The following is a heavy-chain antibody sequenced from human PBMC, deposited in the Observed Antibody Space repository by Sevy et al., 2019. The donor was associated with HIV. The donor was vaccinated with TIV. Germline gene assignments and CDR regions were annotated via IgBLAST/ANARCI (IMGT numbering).Heavy chain of an antibody. Sequence: GGSLRLSCGASGFIFNSYWMTWVRQAPGKGLEWVATIKQDGSEKYYVDSVKGRFTISRDNVKNSVHLQMSSLRVEDTVMSYCACDYSWGQGTSVTVSS. J-gene: IGHJ4*02. V-gene: IGHV3-7*01. CDR1: GFIFNSYW. CDR3: ACDYS. CDR2: IKQDGSEK.